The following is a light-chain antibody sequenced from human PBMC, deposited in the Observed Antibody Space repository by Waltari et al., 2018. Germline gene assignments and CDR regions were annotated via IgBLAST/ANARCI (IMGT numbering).Light chain of an antibody. CDR3: CSCVGRNIYWV. Sequence: QSALTQPRSVSGSPGQSVTIPCTGTSSDVGADNFVSWYHPTPDKAPKLIIYDINKRPSGVPDRFSGSKSGNTASLTISGLQAEDEADYYCCSCVGRNIYWVFGGGTKLTVL. J-gene: IGLJ3*02. CDR1: SSDVGADNF. V-gene: IGLV2-11*01. CDR2: DIN.